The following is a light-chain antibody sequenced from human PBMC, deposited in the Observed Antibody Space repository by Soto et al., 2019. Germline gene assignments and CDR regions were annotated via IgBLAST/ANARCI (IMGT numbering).Light chain of an antibody. J-gene: IGKJ2*01. Sequence: DIVMTQSPLSLPVTPGEPASISCRSSQSLLHSNGYNYLDWYLQKPGQSPQLLIYLGSNRASGVPDRFSGSGPGTDFTLKKIRLEAEDVGVYYCMQALQTSYTFDQGT. CDR2: LGS. CDR3: MQALQTSYT. V-gene: IGKV2-28*01. CDR1: QSLLHSNGYNY.